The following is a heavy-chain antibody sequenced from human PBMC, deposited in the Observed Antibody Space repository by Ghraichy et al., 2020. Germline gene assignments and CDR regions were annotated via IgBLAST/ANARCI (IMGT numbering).Heavy chain of an antibody. D-gene: IGHD3-22*01. CDR3: ARGAGGYYGVLDY. J-gene: IGHJ4*02. CDR2: ISFDGSNK. V-gene: IGHV3-30-3*01. CDR1: GFTFSRYA. Sequence: GGSLRLSCAASGFTFSRYAMHWVRQAPGKGLEWVAVISFDGSNKYYADSVKGRFTISRDNSKNTLYLQMNSPRAQDTAVYYCARGAGGYYGVLDYWGQGTLVTVSS.